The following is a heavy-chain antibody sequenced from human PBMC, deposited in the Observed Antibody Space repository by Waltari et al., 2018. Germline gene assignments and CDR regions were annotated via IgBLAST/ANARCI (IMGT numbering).Heavy chain of an antibody. CDR1: GFTFSSYN. CDR3: ARGRHGYIQDVFDI. Sequence: EVQLVESGGGMVQPGEFLRLSCAASGFTFSSYNMNWVRQAPGKGLEWVLYISSSTTTYYADYVKGRFTISRDNAKNSLYLQMNSLRAEDTALYYCARGRHGYIQDVFDIWGQGTMVSVSS. J-gene: IGHJ3*02. D-gene: IGHD5-12*01. V-gene: IGHV3-48*01. CDR2: ISSSTTT.